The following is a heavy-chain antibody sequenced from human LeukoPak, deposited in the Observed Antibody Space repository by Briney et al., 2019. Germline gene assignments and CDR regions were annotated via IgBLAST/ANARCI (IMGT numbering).Heavy chain of an antibody. CDR1: GFTFSRCA. CDR3: AKDGTNLEWLLKGDY. CDR2: ISGSGGST. Sequence: GGSLRLSCTDSGFTFSRCAMTWVRQAPGKGLEWVSGISGSGGSTYYADSVKGRFTISRDNSKNTLYLQMNSLRAEDTAVYYCAKDGTNLEWLLKGDYWGQGTLVTVSS. V-gene: IGHV3-23*01. J-gene: IGHJ4*02. D-gene: IGHD3-3*01.